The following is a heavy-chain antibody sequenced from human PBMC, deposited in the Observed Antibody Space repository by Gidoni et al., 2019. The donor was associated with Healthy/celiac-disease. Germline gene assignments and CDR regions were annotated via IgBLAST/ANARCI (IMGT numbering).Heavy chain of an antibody. Sequence: QLQLQESGPGLVKPSETLSLTCTVSGDSISSSSYYWGWIGQPPGKGLEWIGSIYYSWSTYYNPSLKSRVNISVDTSKNQFSLKLSSVTAADTAVYYCARLGSYVQQGWSYFDYWGQGTLVTVSS. CDR3: ARLGSYVQQGWSYFDY. J-gene: IGHJ4*02. D-gene: IGHD3-10*01. V-gene: IGHV4-39*01. CDR1: GDSISSSSYY. CDR2: IYYSWST.